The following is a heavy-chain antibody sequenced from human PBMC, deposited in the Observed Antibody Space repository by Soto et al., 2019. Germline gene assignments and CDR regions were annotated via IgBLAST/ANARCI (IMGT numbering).Heavy chain of an antibody. CDR3: ARVQPSYYAMDV. V-gene: IGHV3-74*01. Sequence: PVGSLRLSCAASGFTFSSYWMHWVRQAPGKGLVWVSHINSDGSDTTYADSVKGRFTISRDNSKNTLYLQMNSLRAEDTAVYYCARVQPSYYAMDVWGQGTTVTVSS. J-gene: IGHJ6*02. CDR2: INSDGSDT. CDR1: GFTFSSYW.